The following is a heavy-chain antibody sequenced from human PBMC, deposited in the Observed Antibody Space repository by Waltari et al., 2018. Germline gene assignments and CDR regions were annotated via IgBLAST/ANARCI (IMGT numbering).Heavy chain of an antibody. D-gene: IGHD3-10*01. V-gene: IGHV4-61*02. J-gene: IGHJ4*02. CDR1: GDFIERGSYY. Sequence: QVQLQESGPGLVKPSQPLSLPCNVSGDFIERGSYYWSWVRQPAGRGLEWIGRIYASGSTNYNPSLKSRVTLSVDTSKNQVSLRLTSVTAADSAVYFCARTLEKTYGGWYFDSWGQGTRVTVSS. CDR2: IYASGST. CDR3: ARTLEKTYGGWYFDS.